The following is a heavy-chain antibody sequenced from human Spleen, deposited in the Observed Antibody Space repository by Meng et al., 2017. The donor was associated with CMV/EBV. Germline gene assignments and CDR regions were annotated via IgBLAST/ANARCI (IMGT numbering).Heavy chain of an antibody. Sequence: TVSSEAMQWVRQGPGKGLEWVAVISYDGSNKYYADSVKGRFTISRDNSKNTLYLQMNSLRAEDTAVYYCARDGTYYDFWSGYYPFDYWGQGTLVTVSS. CDR1: TVSSEA. D-gene: IGHD3-3*01. J-gene: IGHJ4*02. CDR2: ISYDGSNK. CDR3: ARDGTYYDFWSGYYPFDY. V-gene: IGHV3-30-3*01.